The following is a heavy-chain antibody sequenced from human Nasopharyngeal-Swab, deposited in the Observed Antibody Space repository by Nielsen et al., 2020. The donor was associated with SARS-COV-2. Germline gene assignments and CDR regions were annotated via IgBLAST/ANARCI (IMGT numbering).Heavy chain of an antibody. D-gene: IGHD3-10*01. J-gene: IGHJ4*02. Sequence: VRQALGKGLEWVSYISSSSSTIYYADSVKGRFTISRDNAKNSLYLQMNSLRDEDTAVYYCARDLKGSGSYYNPILDYWGQGTLVTVSS. CDR3: ARDLKGSGSYYNPILDY. V-gene: IGHV3-48*02. CDR2: ISSSSSTI.